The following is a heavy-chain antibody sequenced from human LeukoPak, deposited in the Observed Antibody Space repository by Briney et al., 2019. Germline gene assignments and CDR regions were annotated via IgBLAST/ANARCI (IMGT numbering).Heavy chain of an antibody. D-gene: IGHD3-3*01. CDR3: ARDNEYYDFWSGYSSNWFDP. V-gene: IGHV3-48*03. J-gene: IGHJ5*02. CDR2: ISSSGSTI. CDR1: GFTFSSYE. Sequence: PGGSLRLSCAASGFTFSSYEMNWVRQAPGKGLEWVSYISSSGSTIYYADSVKGRFTISRDNAKNSLYLQMNSLRAEDTAVYYCARDNEYYDFWSGYSSNWFDPWGQGTLVTVSS.